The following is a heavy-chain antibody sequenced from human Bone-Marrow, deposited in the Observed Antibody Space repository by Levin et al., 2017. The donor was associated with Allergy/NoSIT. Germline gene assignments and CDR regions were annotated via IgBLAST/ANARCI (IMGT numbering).Heavy chain of an antibody. CDR3: ARRCGGDCFSDAFDI. D-gene: IGHD2-21*02. CDR2: IDPSDSYT. CDR1: GYSFSSYW. Sequence: GESLKISCKGSGYSFSSYWISWVRQMPGKGLEWMGRIDPSDSYTSYNPSFQGLVTISGDKSISTAYLQWSSLKASDTAMYYCARRCGGDCFSDAFDIWGQGTMVTVSS. V-gene: IGHV5-10-1*01. J-gene: IGHJ3*02.